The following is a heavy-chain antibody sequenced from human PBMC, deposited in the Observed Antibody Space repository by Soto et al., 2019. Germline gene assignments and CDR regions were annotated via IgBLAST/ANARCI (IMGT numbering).Heavy chain of an antibody. Sequence: ESGGGVVQPGRSLRLSCAASGFTFSSYAMHWVRQAPGKGLEWVAVISYDGSNKYYADSVKGRFTISRDNSKNTLYLQMNSLRAEDTAVYYCARDMRPHKTPNWFDPWGQGTLVTVSS. V-gene: IGHV3-30-3*01. CDR3: ARDMRPHKTPNWFDP. CDR1: GFTFSSYA. D-gene: IGHD2-2*01. J-gene: IGHJ5*02. CDR2: ISYDGSNK.